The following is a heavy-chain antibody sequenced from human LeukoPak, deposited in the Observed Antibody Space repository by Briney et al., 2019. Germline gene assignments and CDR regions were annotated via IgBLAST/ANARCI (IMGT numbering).Heavy chain of an antibody. CDR1: GGSISSYY. CDR2: IYYSGST. D-gene: IGHD2-15*01. CDR3: ARSVEGYCSGGSCYSYYDYMDV. Sequence: SETLSLTCTVSGGSISSYYWSWIRQPPGKGLEWIGYIYYSGSTNYNPSLKSRVTISVDTSKNQFSLKLSSVTAADTAVYYCARSVEGYCSGGSCYSYYDYMDVWGKGTTVTVSS. V-gene: IGHV4-59*01. J-gene: IGHJ6*03.